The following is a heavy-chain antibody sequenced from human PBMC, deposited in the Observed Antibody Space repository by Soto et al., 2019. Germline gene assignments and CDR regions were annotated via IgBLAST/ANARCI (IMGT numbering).Heavy chain of an antibody. CDR3: ARAYFCGDCYYYYGMDV. V-gene: IGHV1-46*01. Sequence: ASVNVSCKASGYTFTSYYMHWVRQAPGQGLEWIGIINPSGGSTSYAQKFQGRVTMTRDTSTSTVYMELSSLRSEDTAVYYCARAYFCGDCYYYYGMDVCGQGTTFTVAS. CDR2: INPSGGST. D-gene: IGHD2-21*02. CDR1: GYTFTSYY. J-gene: IGHJ6*02.